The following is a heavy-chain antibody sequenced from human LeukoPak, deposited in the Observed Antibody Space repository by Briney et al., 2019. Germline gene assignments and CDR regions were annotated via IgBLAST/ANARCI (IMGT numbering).Heavy chain of an antibody. CDR2: ISVYNGNT. CDR3: ARDYGDYLGYYYYYMDV. J-gene: IGHJ6*03. V-gene: IGHV1-18*01. D-gene: IGHD4-17*01. Sequence: SVKVSCKASGYTFTSYGISWVRPPPAQGLEWMGWISVYNGNTNYAQKVKSRDTMNTDTSTSTVYIELRSLRSDHTAVYQCARDYGDYLGYYYYYMDVWGKGTTVTISS. CDR1: GYTFTSYG.